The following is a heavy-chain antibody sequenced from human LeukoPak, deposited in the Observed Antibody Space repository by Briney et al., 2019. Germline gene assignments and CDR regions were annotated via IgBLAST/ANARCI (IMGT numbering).Heavy chain of an antibody. D-gene: IGHD6-13*01. V-gene: IGHV3-23*01. J-gene: IGHJ1*01. CDR2: ISGSGGST. CDR3: AKDRSSSWYSEYFQH. CDR1: GFTFSSYA. Sequence: GGSLRLSCAASGFTFSSYAMSWVRQAPGKGLEWVSAISGSGGSTYYADSVRGRFTISRDNSKNTLYLQMNSLRAEDTAVYYCAKDRSSSWYSEYFQHWGQGTLVTVPS.